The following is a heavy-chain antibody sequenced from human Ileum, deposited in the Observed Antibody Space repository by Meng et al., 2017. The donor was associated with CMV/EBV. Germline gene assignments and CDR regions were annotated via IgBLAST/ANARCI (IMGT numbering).Heavy chain of an antibody. CDR3: ARGESRGYYYFDY. D-gene: IGHD3-22*01. V-gene: IGHV4-4*07. CDR1: GDSISNYF. CDR2: ISPSGNI. Sequence: HVQLPESGPALVRPSETLSLSCTVSGDSISNYFWSGVRQPAGKKLEWIGRISPSGNINYIPSLTGRVTMSLDTSNNQIFLNLTSVTAADTALYYCARGESRGYYYFDYWGQGILVTVSS. J-gene: IGHJ4*02.